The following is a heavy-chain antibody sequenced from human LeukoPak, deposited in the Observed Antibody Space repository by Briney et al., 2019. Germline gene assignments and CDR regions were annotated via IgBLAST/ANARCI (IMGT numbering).Heavy chain of an antibody. Sequence: PSETLSLTCTVSGVSISSSSYYWRSLRQPPGKGLEWIGSIYYSGSTYYNPSLKSRVTISVDTSKNQFSLKLRSVTAADTAVYYCARYDCTNGVCYFAVDYWGQGTLVTVSS. CDR1: GVSISSSSYY. CDR3: ARYDCTNGVCYFAVDY. CDR2: IYYSGST. V-gene: IGHV4-39*07. D-gene: IGHD2-8*01. J-gene: IGHJ4*02.